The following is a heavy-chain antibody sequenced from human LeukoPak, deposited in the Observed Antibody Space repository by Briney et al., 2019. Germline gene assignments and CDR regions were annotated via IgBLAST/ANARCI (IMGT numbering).Heavy chain of an antibody. CDR2: IYYSGST. D-gene: IGHD6-13*01. CDR1: GGSISSYY. CDR3: ARVVSSSWYVFDY. Sequence: PSQTLSPTCTVSGGSISSYYWSWIRQPPGKGLEWIGYIYYSGSTNYNPSLKSRVTISVDTSKNQFSLKLSSVTAADTAVYYCARVVSSSWYVFDYWGQGTLVTVSS. J-gene: IGHJ4*02. V-gene: IGHV4-59*01.